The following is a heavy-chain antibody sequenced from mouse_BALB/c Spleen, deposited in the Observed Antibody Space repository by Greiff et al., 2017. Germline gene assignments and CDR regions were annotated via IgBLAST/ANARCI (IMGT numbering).Heavy chain of an antibody. Sequence: DVHLVESGGGLVQPGGSLKLSCAASGFTFSSYGMSWVRQTPDKRLELVATINSNGGSTYYPDSVKGRFTISRDNAKNTLYLQMSSLKSEDTAMYYCARDVGNYVSYYYAMDYWGQGTSVTVSS. CDR2: INSNGGST. D-gene: IGHD2-1*01. J-gene: IGHJ4*01. CDR3: ARDVGNYVSYYYAMDY. V-gene: IGHV5-6-3*01. CDR1: GFTFSSYG.